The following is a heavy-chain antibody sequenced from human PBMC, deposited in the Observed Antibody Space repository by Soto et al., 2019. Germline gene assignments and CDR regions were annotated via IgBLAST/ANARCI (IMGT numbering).Heavy chain of an antibody. Sequence: QVQLVQSGAEVKKPGSSVKVSCKASGGTFSSYTISWVRQAPGQGLEWMGRIIPILGIANYAQKFQGRVTITADKSTSKAYMELSSLRSEDTAVYYCAREVVKYYYDSSGYYLAYWGQGTLVTVSS. CDR3: AREVVKYYYDSSGYYLAY. CDR2: IIPILGIA. D-gene: IGHD3-22*01. J-gene: IGHJ4*02. V-gene: IGHV1-69*08. CDR1: GGTFSSYT.